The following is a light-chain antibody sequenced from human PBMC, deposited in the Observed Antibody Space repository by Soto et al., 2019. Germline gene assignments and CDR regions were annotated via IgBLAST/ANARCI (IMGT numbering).Light chain of an antibody. Sequence: AIQLTQSPYSLSASVGDRVTIPCRASQGISSALAWYQQNPGKAPTLLIYDASTRESGVPSRFSGSGSGTDFTLTISSLQPEDFATYYCQQFSGYPFTFGPGTKVDIK. V-gene: IGKV1-13*02. CDR1: QGISSA. CDR2: DAS. CDR3: QQFSGYPFT. J-gene: IGKJ3*01.